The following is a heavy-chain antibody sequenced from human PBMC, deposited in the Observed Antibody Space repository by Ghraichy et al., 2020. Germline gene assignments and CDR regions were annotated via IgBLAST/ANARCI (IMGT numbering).Heavy chain of an antibody. CDR3: ARDRKGSYSYAFDI. D-gene: IGHD1-26*01. Sequence: GGSLRLSCAASGFTFSSYSMNWVRQAPGKGLEWVSSISSSSSYIYYADSVKGRFTISRDNAKNSLYLQMNSLRAEDTAVYYCARDRKGSYSYAFDIWGQGTMVTVSS. V-gene: IGHV3-21*01. J-gene: IGHJ3*02. CDR2: ISSSSSYI. CDR1: GFTFSSYS.